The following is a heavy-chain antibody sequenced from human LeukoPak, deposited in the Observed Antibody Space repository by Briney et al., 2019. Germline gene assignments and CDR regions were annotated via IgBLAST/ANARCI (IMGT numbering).Heavy chain of an antibody. J-gene: IGHJ4*02. CDR3: ARHGSLLYGLDY. V-gene: IGHV4-59*08. CDR1: GGSISSYY. D-gene: IGHD4-17*01. Sequence: SETLSLTCTVSGGSISSYYWSWIRQPPGKGLEWIGYIYYSGSTNYNPSLKSRVTISVDTSKNQFSLKLSSVTVADTAVYYCARHGSLLYGLDYWGQGTLVTVSS. CDR2: IYYSGST.